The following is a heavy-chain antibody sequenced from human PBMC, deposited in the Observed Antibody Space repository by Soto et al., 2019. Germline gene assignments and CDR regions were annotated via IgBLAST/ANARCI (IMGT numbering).Heavy chain of an antibody. CDR1: GFTFSSYS. V-gene: IGHV3-48*01. Sequence: EVQLVESGGGLVQPGGXLRLSXAASGFTFSSYSMXWVRXXXXXXXXXVSYISSSSSTIYYADSVKGRFTISRDNAKNSLXLQMNXXXXXXXXXXXXXXXXXXXXXXXXXXXWGQGTLVTVSS. CDR3: XXXXXXXXXXXXXXX. J-gene: IGHJ4*02. CDR2: ISSSSSTI.